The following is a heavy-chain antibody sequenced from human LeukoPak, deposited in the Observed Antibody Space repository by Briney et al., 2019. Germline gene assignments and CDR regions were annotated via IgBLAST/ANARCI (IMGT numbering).Heavy chain of an antibody. V-gene: IGHV3-48*03. D-gene: IGHD1-26*01. CDR3: ASNSGSAGPLYFDY. CDR1: GFTFSSYE. J-gene: IGHJ4*02. CDR2: ISSSGSTI. Sequence: GGSLRLSCAASGFTFSSYEMNWVRQAPGKGLEGVSYISSSGSTIYYADSVKGRFTISRDNAKSSLYLQMNSLRAEDTAVYYCASNSGSAGPLYFDYWGQGALVTVSS.